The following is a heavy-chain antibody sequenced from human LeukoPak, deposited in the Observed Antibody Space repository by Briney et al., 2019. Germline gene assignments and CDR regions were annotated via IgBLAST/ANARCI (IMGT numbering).Heavy chain of an antibody. D-gene: IGHD3-9*01. J-gene: IGHJ5*02. CDR1: GGSISSYY. V-gene: IGHV4-4*07. CDR2: IYTSGST. Sequence: SETLSLTCTVSGGSISSYYWSWIRQPAGKGLEWIGRIYTSGSTNYNPSLKSRVTMSVDTSKNQFSLKLSSVTAADTAVYYCARDRVDILTGVGDWFDPWGQGTLVTVSS. CDR3: ARDRVDILTGVGDWFDP.